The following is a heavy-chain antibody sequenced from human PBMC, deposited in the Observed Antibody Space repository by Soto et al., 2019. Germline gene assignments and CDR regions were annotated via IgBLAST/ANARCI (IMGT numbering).Heavy chain of an antibody. CDR1: GFSYASYG. V-gene: IGHV1-18*01. Sequence: ASVKVSCKASGFSYASYGISWVRQAPGQGPAWMGWISVYNGNTYYGQKYQGRATMTTDTSTSTAYMELRSLRSDDTAVYYCARVSYDFWSGTPPYYFDYWGQGPLVTV. CDR2: ISVYNGNT. J-gene: IGHJ4*02. D-gene: IGHD3-3*01. CDR3: ARVSYDFWSGTPPYYFDY.